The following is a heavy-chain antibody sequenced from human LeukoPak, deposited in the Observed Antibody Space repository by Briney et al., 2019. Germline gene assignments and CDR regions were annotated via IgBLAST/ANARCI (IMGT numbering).Heavy chain of an antibody. CDR2: ISPDGRST. Sequence: GGSLRLSCAASGFTFSVFWMFWVRQAPGQGLVWVSHISPDGRSTNYADSVKGRFTISRDNARNTLYLQLNSLTAEDAAVYYCARDRGTVNYFDYWGQGTLVTVSS. CDR3: ARDRGTVNYFDY. J-gene: IGHJ4*02. CDR1: GFTFSVFW. V-gene: IGHV3-74*01. D-gene: IGHD4-17*01.